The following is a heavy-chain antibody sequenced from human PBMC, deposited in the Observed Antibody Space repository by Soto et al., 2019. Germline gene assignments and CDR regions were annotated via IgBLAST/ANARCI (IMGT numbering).Heavy chain of an antibody. Sequence: SETLSLTCAVYGGSFSGYYWSWIRQPPGKGLEWIGEINHSGSTNYNPSLKSRVTISVDTSKNQFSMKLSSVTAADTAVYYCAKSRGSTAGYYYYYYMDVWGKGTTVTVSS. CDR3: AKSRGSTAGYYYYYYMDV. CDR2: INHSGST. CDR1: GGSFSGYY. D-gene: IGHD2-2*01. V-gene: IGHV4-34*01. J-gene: IGHJ6*03.